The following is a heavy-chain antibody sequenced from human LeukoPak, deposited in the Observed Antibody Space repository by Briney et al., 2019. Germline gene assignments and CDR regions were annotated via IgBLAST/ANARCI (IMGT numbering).Heavy chain of an antibody. CDR3: AKYGVGETYFGDY. Sequence: AGGSLRLSCAASGFTFSSYGMHWVRQAPGKGLEWVAVISYDGSNKYYADSVKGRFTISRDNSKNSLFLQMNSLRVEDTAVYYCAKYGVGETYFGDYWGQGALVIVSS. CDR2: ISYDGSNK. J-gene: IGHJ4*02. CDR1: GFTFSSYG. V-gene: IGHV3-30*18. D-gene: IGHD1-26*01.